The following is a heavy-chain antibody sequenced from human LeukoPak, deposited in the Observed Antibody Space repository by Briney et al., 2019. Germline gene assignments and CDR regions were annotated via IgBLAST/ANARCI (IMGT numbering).Heavy chain of an antibody. CDR1: GFTFSSYW. CDR2: INSDGSST. Sequence: GGSLRLSCAASGFTFSSYWMHWVRQAPGKGLVWVSRINSDGSSTSYADSVKGRFTISGDNAKNTLYLQMNSLRGEDTAVYYCARDLNYDFWSGNIDYWGQGTLVTVSS. J-gene: IGHJ4*02. D-gene: IGHD3-3*01. CDR3: ARDLNYDFWSGNIDY. V-gene: IGHV3-74*01.